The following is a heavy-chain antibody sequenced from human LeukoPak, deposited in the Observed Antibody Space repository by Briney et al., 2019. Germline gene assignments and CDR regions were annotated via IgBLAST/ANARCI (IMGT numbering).Heavy chain of an antibody. Sequence: GGSLRLSCAASGFTFSSYGMHWVRQAPGKGLEWVAVIWSDGGNKFYADSVKGRFTISRDDSKNTLYLQMNSLRAEDTAVYYCARDLFDYGDYGSFDYWGQGTLVTVSS. J-gene: IGHJ4*02. D-gene: IGHD4-17*01. V-gene: IGHV3-33*01. CDR1: GFTFSSYG. CDR3: ARDLFDYGDYGSFDY. CDR2: IWSDGGNK.